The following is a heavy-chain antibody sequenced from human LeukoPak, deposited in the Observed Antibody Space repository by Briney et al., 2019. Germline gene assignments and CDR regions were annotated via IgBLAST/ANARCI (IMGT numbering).Heavy chain of an antibody. CDR2: MNPNSGNT. CDR3: ARVVWFGELSHLFDP. CDR1: GYTFTSYD. J-gene: IGHJ5*02. V-gene: IGHV1-8*01. Sequence: EASVKVSCKASGYTFTSYDINWVRQATGQGLEWMGWMNPNSGNTGYAQKFQGRVTMTRNTSISTAYMELSSLRSDDTAVYYRARVVWFGELSHLFDPWGQGTLVTVSS. D-gene: IGHD3-10*01.